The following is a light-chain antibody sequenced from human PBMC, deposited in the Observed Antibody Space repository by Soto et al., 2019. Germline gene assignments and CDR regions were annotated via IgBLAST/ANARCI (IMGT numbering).Light chain of an antibody. CDR1: ISNIGGNT. V-gene: IGLV1-44*01. J-gene: IGLJ2*01. CDR2: TNN. Sequence: QSVLTQPPSASGTPGQRVTISCSGSISNIGGNTVNWYQQLPGTAPKLLMYTNNQRPSGVPDRFSGSKSGTSASLAISGLQSEDDADYYCAAWDDSRNGVVFGGGTQLTVL. CDR3: AAWDDSRNGVV.